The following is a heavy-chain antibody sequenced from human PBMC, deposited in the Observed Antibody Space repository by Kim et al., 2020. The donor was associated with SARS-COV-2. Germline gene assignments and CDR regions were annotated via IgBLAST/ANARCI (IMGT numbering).Heavy chain of an antibody. V-gene: IGHV3-72*01. CDR3: ARAYPSSGYYYPQR. CDR1: GFILSDYY. CDR2: TRNKAKSYTT. J-gene: IGHJ4*02. D-gene: IGHD3-22*01. Sequence: GGSLRLSCAASGFILSDYYMDWVRQTPGKGLEWVGRTRNKAKSYTTEYAASVRGRFTISRDDSKNSLYLQRNSLKTEDTAVYYCARAYPSSGYYYPQRWGQGSRVTVSS.